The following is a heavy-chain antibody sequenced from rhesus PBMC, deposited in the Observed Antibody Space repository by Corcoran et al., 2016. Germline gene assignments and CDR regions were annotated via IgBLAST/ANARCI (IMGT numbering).Heavy chain of an antibody. J-gene: IGHJ4*01. V-gene: IGHV4-76*01. D-gene: IGHD6-25*01. CDR2: IYGRSGSH. Sequence: QVQLQESGPGVVKPSETLSLTCAVSGGSLSSGYDWSWLRQRPGKGLEWIGCIYGRSGSHNYNPSIKNRVTISKDASKNQFSLNLSSVTAADTAVYYCARDFPGYSDGYLDYWGQGVLVTVSS. CDR1: GGSLSSGYD. CDR3: ARDFPGYSDGYLDY.